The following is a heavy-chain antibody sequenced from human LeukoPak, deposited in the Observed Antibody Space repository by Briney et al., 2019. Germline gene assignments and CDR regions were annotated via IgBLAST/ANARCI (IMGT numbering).Heavy chain of an antibody. CDR1: GGSISSSSYY. CDR3: ASRVQLWLGELFYDY. Sequence: SETLSLTCTVSGGSISSSSYYWGWIRQPPGKGLEWIGSIYYSGSTYYNPSLKSRVTISVDTSKNQFSLKLSSVTAADTAVYYCASRVQLWLGELFYDYWGQGTLVTVSS. D-gene: IGHD3-10*01. V-gene: IGHV4-39*07. J-gene: IGHJ4*02. CDR2: IYYSGST.